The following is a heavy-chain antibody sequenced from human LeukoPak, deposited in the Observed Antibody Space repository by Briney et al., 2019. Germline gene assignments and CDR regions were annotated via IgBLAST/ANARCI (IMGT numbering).Heavy chain of an antibody. CDR1: GGSISSGGYS. CDR3: ARLGHSAIFHYYGMDV. V-gene: IGHV4-30-2*01. D-gene: IGHD3-9*01. Sequence: SETLSLTCAVSGGSISSGGYSWSWIRQPPGKGLEWIGYIYHSGSTYYNPSLKSRVTISVDRSKNQFSLKLSSVTAADTAVYYCARLGHSAIFHYYGMDVWGQGTTVTVSS. J-gene: IGHJ6*02. CDR2: IYHSGST.